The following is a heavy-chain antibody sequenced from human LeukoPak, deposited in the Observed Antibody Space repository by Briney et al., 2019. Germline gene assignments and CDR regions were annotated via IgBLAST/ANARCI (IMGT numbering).Heavy chain of an antibody. J-gene: IGHJ4*02. CDR3: TRGSASVADFDY. Sequence: GGSLRLSCAASGFTFSNAWMSWVRQAPGKGLEWVGRIKSKTDGGTTDYAAPVKGRFTISRDDSKNTLYLQMNSLKTEDTAVYYCTRGSASVADFDYRGQGTLVTVSS. V-gene: IGHV3-15*01. CDR1: GFTFSNAW. CDR2: IKSKTDGGTT. D-gene: IGHD6-19*01.